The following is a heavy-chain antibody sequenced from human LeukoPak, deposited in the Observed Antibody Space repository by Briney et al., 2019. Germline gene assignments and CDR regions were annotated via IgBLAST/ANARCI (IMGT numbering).Heavy chain of an antibody. CDR2: ITDSGGST. CDR1: GFTFSTYA. J-gene: IGHJ4*02. Sequence: GGSLRLSCAASGFTFSTYALTWVRQAPGKGLEWVSIITDSGGSTYYADSVKGRFTNSRDNSKNTVHLQMNSLRAEDTAVYYCATHDYGDYRHGYWGQGILVTVSP. V-gene: IGHV3-23*01. D-gene: IGHD4-17*01. CDR3: ATHDYGDYRHGY.